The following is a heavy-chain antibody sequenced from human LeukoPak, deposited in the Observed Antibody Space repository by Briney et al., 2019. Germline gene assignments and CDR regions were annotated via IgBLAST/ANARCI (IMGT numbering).Heavy chain of an antibody. Sequence: TPGGSLRLSCSASGLTVTKAWMNWVRQAPGEGLDWVGRIASKTDGGATDYAAPVKGRFTISRDDSKNTLNLQMNSLKTEDTAVYYCTTGIRGDWGQGTLVTVSS. J-gene: IGHJ4*02. D-gene: IGHD3-10*01. CDR1: GLTVTKAW. CDR3: TTGIRGD. V-gene: IGHV3-15*07. CDR2: IASKTDGGAT.